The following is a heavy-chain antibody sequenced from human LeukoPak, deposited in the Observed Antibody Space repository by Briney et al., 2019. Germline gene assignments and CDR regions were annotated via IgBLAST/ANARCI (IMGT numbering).Heavy chain of an antibody. D-gene: IGHD1-26*01. CDR3: ARGGSYASFGFDY. CDR1: GFTFSSFA. Sequence: GGSLTLSCAASGFTFSSFAMSWVRQPPGKGLEWVSLIYSGGSTYYADSVKGRFTISRDNSKNTLYLQMNSLRAEDTAVYYCARGGSYASFGFDYWGQGTLVTVSS. V-gene: IGHV3-53*01. J-gene: IGHJ4*02. CDR2: IYSGGST.